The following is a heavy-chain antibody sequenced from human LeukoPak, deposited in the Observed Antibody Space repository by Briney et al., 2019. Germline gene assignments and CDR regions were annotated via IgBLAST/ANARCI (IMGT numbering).Heavy chain of an antibody. CDR2: ISAYNGNT. Sequence: GASVKVSCKASGYTFTSYGISWVRQAPGQGLEWMGWISAYNGNTNYAQKLQGRVTMTTDTSTSTAYMELRSLRSEDTAVYYCARSEITTAGNDAFDIWGQGTMVTVSS. D-gene: IGHD6-13*01. V-gene: IGHV1-18*01. J-gene: IGHJ3*02. CDR1: GYTFTSYG. CDR3: ARSEITTAGNDAFDI.